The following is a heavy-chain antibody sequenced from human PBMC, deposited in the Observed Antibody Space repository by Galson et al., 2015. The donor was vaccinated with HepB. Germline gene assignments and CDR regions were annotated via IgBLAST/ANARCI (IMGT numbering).Heavy chain of an antibody. CDR2: IYSGGTK. Sequence: SLRLSCAASGFAVAYNYMSWVRQAPGKGLEWVSVIYSGGTKYYADSVKGRFTISRDNSKNTLFLQMNSLRAEDTAVYYCARGDVAWLRPRAAFDIWGQGTMVTVSS. D-gene: IGHD5-12*01. CDR1: GFAVAYNY. CDR3: ARGDVAWLRPRAAFDI. J-gene: IGHJ3*02. V-gene: IGHV3-53*01.